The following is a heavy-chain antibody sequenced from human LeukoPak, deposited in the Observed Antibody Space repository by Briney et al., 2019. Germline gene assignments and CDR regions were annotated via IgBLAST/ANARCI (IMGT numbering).Heavy chain of an antibody. J-gene: IGHJ4*02. Sequence: SGPTLVQPAQPLTLTSTFFGFSLNTRAMNGAWIRQPPGKALEWLALIRWTDEKSYSPSLKNRLNITKNTSKNHEVLTMANMTPVDTATYFCARDFDWSIAYWGQGPPVTVSS. D-gene: IGHD3-9*01. CDR3: ARDFDWSIAY. CDR2: IRWTDEK. CDR1: GFSLNTRAMN. V-gene: IGHV2-5*01.